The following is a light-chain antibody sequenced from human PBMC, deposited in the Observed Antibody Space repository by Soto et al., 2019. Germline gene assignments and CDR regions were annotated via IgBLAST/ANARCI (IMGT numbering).Light chain of an antibody. CDR1: SSDIGSNP. CDR3: AAWADSICGPV. Sequence: QSVLTQPPSASGTPGQRVAISCSGGSSDIGSNPVNWYLHLPGAAPKLLIYRDNQRPSGVPDRFSGSKSGTSASLTISGLPSEDEDVFFCAAWADSICGPVFGGGTKVTVL. V-gene: IGLV1-44*01. J-gene: IGLJ2*01. CDR2: RDN.